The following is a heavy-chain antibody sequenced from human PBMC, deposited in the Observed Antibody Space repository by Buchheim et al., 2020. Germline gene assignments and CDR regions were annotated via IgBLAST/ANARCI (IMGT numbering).Heavy chain of an antibody. Sequence: QVQLQQWGAGLLKPSETLSLTCAVYGGSFSGYYWSWIRQPPGKGLEWIGEINHSGSTNYNPSPKSRVTISVDTSKNQFYLKLSSVTAADTAVYYCARRQRGDQYRGTLYWGQGTL. CDR3: ARRQRGDQYRGTLY. J-gene: IGHJ4*02. CDR2: INHSGST. V-gene: IGHV4-34*01. CDR1: GGSFSGYY. D-gene: IGHD3-10*01.